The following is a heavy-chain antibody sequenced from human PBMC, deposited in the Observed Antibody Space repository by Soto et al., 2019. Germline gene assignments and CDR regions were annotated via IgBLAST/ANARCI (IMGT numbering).Heavy chain of an antibody. CDR1: GASISSYY. D-gene: IGHD3-16*01. CDR3: ARVRKDYDNSAWYYYGMDV. J-gene: IGHJ6*02. CDR2: IHYSGST. Sequence: QVQLQESGPGVVKPSETLSLTCTVSGASISSYYWSWIRQPPGKGLEWIGYIHYSGSTTYNPSLTSRVSVSVDTSKNQFSLKLSSVTAADTAIYYCARVRKDYDNSAWYYYGMDVWGQGTTVTVSS. V-gene: IGHV4-59*01.